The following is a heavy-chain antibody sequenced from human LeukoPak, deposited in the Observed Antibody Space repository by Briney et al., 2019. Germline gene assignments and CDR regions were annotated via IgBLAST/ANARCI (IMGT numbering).Heavy chain of an antibody. CDR2: INPNSGGT. CDR1: GYTFTGYY. Sequence: ASVKVSCKASGYTFTGYYMHWVRQAPGQGLEWMGWINPNSGGTNYAQKFQGRVTMTRDTSISTAYMELSRLRSDDTAVYYCARRTGYSSSWPGWFDPWGQGTLVTVSS. V-gene: IGHV1-2*02. J-gene: IGHJ5*02. CDR3: ARRTGYSSSWPGWFDP. D-gene: IGHD6-13*01.